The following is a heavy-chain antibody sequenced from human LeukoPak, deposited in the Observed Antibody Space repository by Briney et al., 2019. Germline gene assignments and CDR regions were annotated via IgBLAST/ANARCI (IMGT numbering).Heavy chain of an antibody. J-gene: IGHJ5*02. Sequence: SETLSLTCTVSGGSISSGGYFWSWIRQHPGKGLEWIGYIYYSGSTYYNPSLKSRVTISVDSSKNQFSLKLTSVTAADTAMYYCARDQSGPTSDWFDPWGQGTLLIVSS. V-gene: IGHV4-31*03. CDR3: ARDQSGPTSDWFDP. CDR2: IYYSGST. CDR1: GGSISSGGYF. D-gene: IGHD3-10*01.